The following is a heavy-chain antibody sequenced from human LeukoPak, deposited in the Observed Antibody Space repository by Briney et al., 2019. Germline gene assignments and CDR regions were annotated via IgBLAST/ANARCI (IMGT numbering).Heavy chain of an antibody. V-gene: IGHV3-21*01. J-gene: IGHJ3*02. CDR1: GFTFSAYN. CDR2: ISSSSSYI. Sequence: GGSLRLSCAASGFTFSAYNINWVRQAPGKGLEWVSSISSSSSYIYYADSVKGRFTISRDNAKNSLYLQMNSLRAEDTAVYYCARDSREVYKTRAFDIWGQGTMVTVSS. CDR3: ARDSREVYKTRAFDI. D-gene: IGHD5-24*01.